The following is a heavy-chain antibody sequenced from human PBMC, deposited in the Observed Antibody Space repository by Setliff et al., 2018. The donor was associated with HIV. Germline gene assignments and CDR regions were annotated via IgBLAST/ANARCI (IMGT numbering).Heavy chain of an antibody. Sequence: SETLSLTCTVSGASIGRRSDGWGWIRQPPGKGLEWIGSFYYSWNTYYNPSLKSRVTISVYTSKNQFSLKLSSVTAADTAVYYCARHSITLVVGFPERDDAFDIWGQGTMVT. CDR2: FYYSWNT. V-gene: IGHV4-39*01. CDR1: GASIGRRSDG. CDR3: ARHSITLVVGFPERDDAFDI. D-gene: IGHD3-22*01. J-gene: IGHJ3*02.